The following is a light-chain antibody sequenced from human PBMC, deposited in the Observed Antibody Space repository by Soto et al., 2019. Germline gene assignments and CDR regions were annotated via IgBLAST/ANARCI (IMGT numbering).Light chain of an antibody. CDR2: DAS. V-gene: IGKV1-5*01. Sequence: DIQTIQSPSTLSASVGHRFTITCLASESISTWLAWYQQKPRKAPKVLVHDASSLEGGVPSRFSGSGSGTEFTLTISSLQYDDFAVYYCQQYNNWPPVTFGGGTKVDIK. CDR3: QQYNNWPPVT. J-gene: IGKJ4*01. CDR1: ESISTW.